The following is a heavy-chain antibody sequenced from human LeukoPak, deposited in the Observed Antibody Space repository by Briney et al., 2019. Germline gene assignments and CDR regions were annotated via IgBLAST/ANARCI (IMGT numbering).Heavy chain of an antibody. Sequence: SGTLSRTCAVSGDSISSSHWWSWVRQPPGKGLEWIGEIYHTGSTNYNPSLKIRISISVDTSKNQFSLKLNSVTAADTAVYYCASARWDFWGQGTLVTVSS. V-gene: IGHV4-4*02. J-gene: IGHJ4*02. CDR3: ASARWDF. CDR1: GDSISSSHW. D-gene: IGHD4-23*01. CDR2: IYHTGST.